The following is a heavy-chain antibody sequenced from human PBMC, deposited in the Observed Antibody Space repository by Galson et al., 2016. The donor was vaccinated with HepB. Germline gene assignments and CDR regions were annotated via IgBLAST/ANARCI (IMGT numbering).Heavy chain of an antibody. CDR2: IDSDGITT. Sequence: SLRLSCAASGFTFSSYWVYWVRQAPGKGLVWVSRIDSDGITTAYADSVKGRFTISRDNAKNTLYLQMNSLSAEDTAVYYCATGGGRRSKYYGMDVWGHGTMVTVSS. V-gene: IGHV3-74*01. J-gene: IGHJ6*02. D-gene: IGHD1-26*01. CDR3: ATGGGRRSKYYGMDV. CDR1: GFTFSSYW.